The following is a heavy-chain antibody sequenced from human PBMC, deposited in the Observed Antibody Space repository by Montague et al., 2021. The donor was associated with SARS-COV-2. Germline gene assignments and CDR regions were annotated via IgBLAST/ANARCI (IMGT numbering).Heavy chain of an antibody. D-gene: IGHD1-20*01. V-gene: IGHV4-39*01. J-gene: IGHJ6*02. Sequence: SETLSLTCTVSGGSISSSSYYWGWIRQPPGKGLEWIGSIYYSGSTHYNPSLKSRVTTSVDTSKNQFSLKLSSVTAADTAVYYCARRVTGTTVHYYYYGMDVWGQGTTVTVSS. CDR2: IYYSGST. CDR3: ARRVTGTTVHYYYYGMDV. CDR1: GGSISSSSYY.